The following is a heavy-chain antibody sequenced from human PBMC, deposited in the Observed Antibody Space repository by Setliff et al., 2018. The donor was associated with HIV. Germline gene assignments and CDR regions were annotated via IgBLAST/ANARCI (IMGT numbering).Heavy chain of an antibody. J-gene: IGHJ4*02. D-gene: IGHD3-22*01. Sequence: SETLSLTCTVSGGSISSGSYYWSWIRQPPGKGLEWVGSIYHSGTTYYNPSLKSRVTISVDTSKNQFSLKLSSVTAADTAVYYCARPNYYDSSGSFDYWGQGTLVTVSS. CDR2: IYHSGTT. CDR3: ARPNYYDSSGSFDY. V-gene: IGHV4-39*07. CDR1: GGSISSGSYY.